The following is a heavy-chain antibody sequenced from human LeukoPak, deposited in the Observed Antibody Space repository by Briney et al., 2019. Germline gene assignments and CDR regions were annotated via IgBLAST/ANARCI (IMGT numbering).Heavy chain of an antibody. V-gene: IGHV3-30-3*01. J-gene: IGHJ1*01. Sequence: GGSLRLSCAASGFTFSSDAMHWVRQAPGKGLEWVAVMSYDGSNKYCADSVKGRFTISRDSSKNTRYLQMNSLRAEETAVYSCAGAVYGSWSFYFQHWGQGTLVTVSS. D-gene: IGHD3-10*01. CDR3: AGAVYGSWSFYFQH. CDR2: MSYDGSNK. CDR1: GFTFSSDA.